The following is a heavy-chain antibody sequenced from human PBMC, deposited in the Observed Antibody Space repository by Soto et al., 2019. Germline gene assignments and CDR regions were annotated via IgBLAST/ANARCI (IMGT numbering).Heavy chain of an antibody. CDR3: AKSPGARLGYFDY. V-gene: IGHV3-23*01. Sequence: GASVKVSCAASGFTFSSYAMSWVRQAPGKGLEWVSAISGSGGSTYYADSVKGRFTISRDNSKNTLYLQMNSLRAEDTAVYYCAKSPGARLGYFDYWGQGTLVTVSS. CDR1: GFTFSSYA. D-gene: IGHD1-26*01. CDR2: ISGSGGST. J-gene: IGHJ4*02.